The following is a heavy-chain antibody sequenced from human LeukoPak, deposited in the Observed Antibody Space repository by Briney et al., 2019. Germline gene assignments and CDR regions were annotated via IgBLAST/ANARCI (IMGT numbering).Heavy chain of an antibody. CDR3: ARNSFSTSSGDWFDP. Sequence: SETLSLTCAVSGYSLSSGYYWGWIRQPPGKGLEWIASIYYSGSAFYNPSLKSRVTISVDTSKNQFSLRLTSVTAADTAVYYCARNSFSTSSGDWFDPWGQGTLITVSS. CDR2: IYYSGSA. D-gene: IGHD6-6*01. J-gene: IGHJ5*02. CDR1: GYSLSSGYY. V-gene: IGHV4-38-2*01.